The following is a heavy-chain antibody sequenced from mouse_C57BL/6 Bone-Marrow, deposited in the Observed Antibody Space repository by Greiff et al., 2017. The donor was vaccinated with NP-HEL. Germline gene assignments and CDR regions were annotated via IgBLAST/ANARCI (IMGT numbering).Heavy chain of an antibody. CDR2: IDPSDSET. D-gene: IGHD1-1*01. CDR3: ARGYYYGSTRGYAMDY. V-gene: IGHV1-52*01. Sequence: QVQLQQPGAELVRPGSSVKLSCKASGYTFTSYWMHWVKQRPIQGLEWIGNIDPSDSETHYNQKFKDKATLTVDKSSSTAYMQLSSLTSEDSAVYYCARGYYYGSTRGYAMDYWGQGTSVTVSS. J-gene: IGHJ4*01. CDR1: GYTFTSYW.